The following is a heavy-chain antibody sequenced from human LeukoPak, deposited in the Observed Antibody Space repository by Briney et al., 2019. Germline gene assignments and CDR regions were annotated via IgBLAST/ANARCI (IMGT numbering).Heavy chain of an antibody. CDR3: ARDVRRRSASNCFDY. Sequence: SQTLSLTCTVSGGSISSGDYYWSWIRQSPGKGLEWIGYIYYSGRTYYNPSLKSRVTISADTSKNHFSLNVSSVTAADTAVYYCARDVRRRSASNCFDYWGQGTLVTVSS. J-gene: IGHJ4*02. V-gene: IGHV4-30-4*01. D-gene: IGHD2-15*01. CDR1: GGSISSGDYY. CDR2: IYYSGRT.